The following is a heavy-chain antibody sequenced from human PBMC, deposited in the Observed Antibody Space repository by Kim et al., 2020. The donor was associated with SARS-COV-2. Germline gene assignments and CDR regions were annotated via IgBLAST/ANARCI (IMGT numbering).Heavy chain of an antibody. D-gene: IGHD3-10*01. J-gene: IGHJ3*02. CDR1: KFTLRTYS. Sequence: GGSLRLSCAASKFTLRTYSMSWVRQAPGKGLEWVSYISSSGNDIRYAGSVKGRFTISRDNAKNSLYLQMNSLRDEDTAVYFCTRDLPGTNPDSFDMWGQGTMVTVSS. V-gene: IGHV3-48*02. CDR3: TRDLPGTNPDSFDM. CDR2: ISSSGNDI.